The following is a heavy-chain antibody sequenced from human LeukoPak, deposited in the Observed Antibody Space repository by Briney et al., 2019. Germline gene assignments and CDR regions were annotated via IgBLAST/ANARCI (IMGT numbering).Heavy chain of an antibody. V-gene: IGHV1-69*04. J-gene: IGHJ4*02. Sequence: SVKVSCKASGGTFSSYAISWVRQAPGQGLEWMGRIIPILGIANYAQKFQGRVTITADKSTSTAYMELSSLRSEDTAVYYCARASRAGYCSSTSCHDYWGQGTLVTVSS. CDR2: IIPILGIA. D-gene: IGHD2-2*01. CDR3: ARASRAGYCSSTSCHDY. CDR1: GGTFSSYA.